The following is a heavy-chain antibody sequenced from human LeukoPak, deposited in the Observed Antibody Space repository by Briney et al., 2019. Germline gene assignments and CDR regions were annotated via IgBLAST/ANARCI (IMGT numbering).Heavy chain of an antibody. J-gene: IGHJ5*02. CDR3: ATRIVGATDWFDP. CDR2: IYSGGST. Sequence: GGSLRLSCAASGFTFSSNYMSWVRQAPGKGLEWVSVIYSGGSTYYADSVKGRFTISRDNSKNTLYLQMNSLRAEDTAVYYCATRIVGATDWFDPWGQGTLVTVSS. V-gene: IGHV3-53*01. D-gene: IGHD1-26*01. CDR1: GFTFSSNY.